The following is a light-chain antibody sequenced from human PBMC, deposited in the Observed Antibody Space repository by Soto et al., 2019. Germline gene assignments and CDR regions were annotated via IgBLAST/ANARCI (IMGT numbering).Light chain of an antibody. V-gene: IGKV3-11*01. CDR1: QSVSSY. Sequence: EGVLTQSPATLSLSPGERATPSCRASQSVSSYLAWYQQKPGQAPRLLIYDASNRATGIPARFSGSGSGTDFTLTISSLEPEDFAVYYCQQYGSSLIPFGQGTRLEN. CDR2: DAS. J-gene: IGKJ5*01. CDR3: QQYGSSLIP.